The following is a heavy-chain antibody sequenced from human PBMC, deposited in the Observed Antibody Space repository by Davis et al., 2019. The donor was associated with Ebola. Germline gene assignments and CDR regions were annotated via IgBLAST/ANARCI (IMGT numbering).Heavy chain of an antibody. Sequence: SGPTLVKPPQTLTLTCTFSGFSLTTRGVGVGWIRQPPGKALEWLALIYWDDDKRYSPSLKSRLTITKDTSKNQVVLTMTNMDPVDTATYYCAHVEADYYDSSGRDAFDFWGQGTMVTVSS. CDR3: AHVEADYYDSSGRDAFDF. J-gene: IGHJ3*01. V-gene: IGHV2-5*02. CDR2: IYWDDDK. D-gene: IGHD3-22*01. CDR1: GFSLTTRGVG.